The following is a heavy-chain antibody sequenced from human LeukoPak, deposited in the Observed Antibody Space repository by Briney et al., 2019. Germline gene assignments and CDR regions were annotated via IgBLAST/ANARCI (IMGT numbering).Heavy chain of an antibody. Sequence: EGSLRLSCAASGFSSYGMHWVRQAPGKGLEWVAVIWYDESNKYYADSVKGRFTISRDNSRNTPYLQMNSLRAEDTAVYYCARDGFSSSWYGRALDYWGQGTLVTVSS. D-gene: IGHD6-13*01. CDR1: GFSSYG. V-gene: IGHV3-33*01. J-gene: IGHJ4*02. CDR3: ARDGFSSSWYGRALDY. CDR2: IWYDESNK.